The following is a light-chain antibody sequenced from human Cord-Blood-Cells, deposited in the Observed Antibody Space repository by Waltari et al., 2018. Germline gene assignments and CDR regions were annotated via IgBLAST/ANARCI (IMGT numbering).Light chain of an antibody. V-gene: IGKV3-15*01. Sequence: EIVMTHPPATLSVSTGESATLPGRASQRVSSNLAWSQQRPGQAPRLLIYGSSTRATGIPARFSGSGSGTEFTLTISSLQSEDVAGYYGQQYNNWPPYSFGQGTKLEIK. CDR3: QQYNNWPPYS. J-gene: IGKJ2*03. CDR2: GSS. CDR1: QRVSSN.